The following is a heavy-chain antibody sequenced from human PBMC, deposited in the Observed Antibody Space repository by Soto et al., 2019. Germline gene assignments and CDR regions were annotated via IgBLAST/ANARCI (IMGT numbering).Heavy chain of an antibody. CDR1: GGSISSGGYS. D-gene: IGHD3-22*01. V-gene: IGHV4-30-2*01. Sequence: SETLSLTCAVSGGSISSGGYSWSWIRQPPGKGLEWIGYIYHSGSTYYNPSLKSRVTISVDRSKNQFSLKLSSVTAADTAVYYCARHNHYYDSSGYSWFDYWGQGTLITSPQ. CDR2: IYHSGST. J-gene: IGHJ4*02. CDR3: ARHNHYYDSSGYSWFDY.